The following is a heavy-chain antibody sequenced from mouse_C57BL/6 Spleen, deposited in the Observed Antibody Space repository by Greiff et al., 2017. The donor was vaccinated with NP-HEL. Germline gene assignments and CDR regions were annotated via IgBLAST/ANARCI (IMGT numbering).Heavy chain of an antibody. V-gene: IGHV1-52*01. D-gene: IGHD1-1*01. CDR1: GYTFTSYW. J-gene: IGHJ1*03. Sequence: VQLQQPGAELVRPGSSVKLSCKASGYTFTSYWMHWVKQRPIQGLEWIGNIDPSDSETHYNQKFKDKATLTVDKSSSTAYMQLSSLTSEDSAVYYCARGRNYYGSSGNFDVWGTGTTVTVSS. CDR2: IDPSDSET. CDR3: ARGRNYYGSSGNFDV.